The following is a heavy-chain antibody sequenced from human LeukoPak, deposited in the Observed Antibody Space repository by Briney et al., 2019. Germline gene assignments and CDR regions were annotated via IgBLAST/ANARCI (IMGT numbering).Heavy chain of an antibody. CDR3: ARKIGAPNKGFDY. D-gene: IGHD1-26*01. Sequence: ASVTVSCKASGYTFTSYYMHWVRQAPGQGLEWMGIINPSGGSTSYAQKFQGRATMTRDTSTSTVYMELGSLRSEDTAVYYCARKIGAPNKGFDYWGQGTLVTVSS. J-gene: IGHJ4*02. CDR1: GYTFTSYY. CDR2: INPSGGST. V-gene: IGHV1-46*01.